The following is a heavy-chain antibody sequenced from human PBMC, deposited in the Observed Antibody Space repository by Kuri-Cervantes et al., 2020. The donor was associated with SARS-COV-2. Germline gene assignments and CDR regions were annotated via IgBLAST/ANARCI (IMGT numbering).Heavy chain of an antibody. Sequence: GGSLRLSCKVSGYTLTELSMHWVRQAPGKGLEWMGGFDPEDGETIYAQKFQGRVTMTEDTSTDTAYMELSSLRSEDTAVYYCATTPLAAAGMYYYYYYMDVWGKGTTVTVSS. CDR2: FDPEDGET. CDR1: GYTLTELS. J-gene: IGHJ6*03. D-gene: IGHD6-13*01. CDR3: ATTPLAAAGMYYYYYYMDV. V-gene: IGHV1-24*01.